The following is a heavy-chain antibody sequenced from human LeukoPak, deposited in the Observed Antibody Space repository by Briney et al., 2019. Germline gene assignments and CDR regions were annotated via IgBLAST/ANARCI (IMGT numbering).Heavy chain of an antibody. J-gene: IGHJ4*02. Sequence: KTSETLSLTCTVSGGSISSSSYYWGWIRQPPGKGLEWIGSIYYSGSTYYNPSLKSRVTISVDTSKNQFSLKLSSVTAADTAVYYCARQVSSSSWDYWGQGTLVTVSS. D-gene: IGHD6-6*01. CDR3: ARQVSSSSWDY. CDR1: GGSISSSSYY. V-gene: IGHV4-39*01. CDR2: IYYSGST.